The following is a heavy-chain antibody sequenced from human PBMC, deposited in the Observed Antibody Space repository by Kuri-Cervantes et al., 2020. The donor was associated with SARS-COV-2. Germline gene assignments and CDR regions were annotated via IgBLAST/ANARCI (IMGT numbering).Heavy chain of an antibody. CDR3: ARGIVVPATTRWNRFDP. CDR1: GGTFSSYA. Sequence: SVKVSCKASGGTFSSYAISWVRQAPGQGLEWMGGIIPIFGTANYAQKFQGRVTITADESTSTAYMELSSLRSEDTAVYYCARGIVVPATTRWNRFDPWGQGTLVTVSS. D-gene: IGHD2-2*01. J-gene: IGHJ5*02. V-gene: IGHV1-69*13. CDR2: IIPIFGTA.